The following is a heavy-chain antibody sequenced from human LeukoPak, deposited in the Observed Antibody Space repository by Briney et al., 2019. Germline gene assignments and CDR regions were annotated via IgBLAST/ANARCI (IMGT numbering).Heavy chain of an antibody. Sequence: GGSLRLSCAASGFTFNTYAMSRVRQAPGKGLEWVSGISGRGGSTYYADSVKGRFPISRDNSKNTLYLQMNSLRAEDTAVYYCAKVGYDSWAIDYWGQGTLVTVSS. J-gene: IGHJ4*02. CDR3: AKVGYDSWAIDY. CDR2: ISGRGGST. D-gene: IGHD3-3*01. V-gene: IGHV3-23*01. CDR1: GFTFNTYA.